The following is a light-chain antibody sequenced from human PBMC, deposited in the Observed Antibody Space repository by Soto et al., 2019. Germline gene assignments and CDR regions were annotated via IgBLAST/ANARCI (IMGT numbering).Light chain of an antibody. CDR2: LNSDGSH. V-gene: IGLV4-69*01. CDR1: SGHSSYA. CDR3: QTWGTGIQV. J-gene: IGLJ3*02. Sequence: QLVLTQSPSASASLGASVKLTCTLSSGHSSYAIAWHQQQPEKGHRYLMKLNSDGSHSKGDGIPDRFSGSSSGAERYLTISSLQSEDAADYYCQTWGTGIQVFGGGTQLTVL.